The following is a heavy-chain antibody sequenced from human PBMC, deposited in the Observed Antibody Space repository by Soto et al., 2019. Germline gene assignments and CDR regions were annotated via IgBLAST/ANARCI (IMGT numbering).Heavy chain of an antibody. CDR1: GFTFSDYY. Sequence: GGSLRLSCAASGFTFSDYYIHWIRRAPGKGLEWISYISGNGEIIQYAASARGRFTISRDNAENSVYLEMDSLRAEDTALYYCARDVDADFRTDFDYWGRGSLVTVSS. V-gene: IGHV3-11*01. CDR3: ARDVDADFRTDFDY. D-gene: IGHD4-17*01. J-gene: IGHJ4*02. CDR2: ISGNGEII.